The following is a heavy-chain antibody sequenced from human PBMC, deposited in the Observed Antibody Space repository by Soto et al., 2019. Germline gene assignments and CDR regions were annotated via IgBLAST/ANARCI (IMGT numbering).Heavy chain of an antibody. CDR1: GFTLSSYS. V-gene: IGHV3-48*01. CDR3: ARTVNEPPVYGGNPCNWFDP. D-gene: IGHD4-17*01. Sequence: GGSLRLSCAASGFTLSSYSMNWVRQAPGKGLEWVSYISSSSSTIYYADSVKGRFTISRDNAKNSLYLQMNSLRAEDTAVYYCARTVNEPPVYGGNPCNWFDPWGQGTLVTVSS. J-gene: IGHJ5*02. CDR2: ISSSSSTI.